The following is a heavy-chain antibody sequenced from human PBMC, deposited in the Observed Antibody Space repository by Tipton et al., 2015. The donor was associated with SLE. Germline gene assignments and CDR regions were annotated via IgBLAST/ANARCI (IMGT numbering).Heavy chain of an antibody. D-gene: IGHD6-19*01. CDR3: AKAMGSSGWSPHLDY. V-gene: IGHV3-9*01. CDR1: GFTFDDYA. J-gene: IGHJ4*02. Sequence: SLRLSCAASGFTFDDYAMHWVRQAPGKGLEWVSGISWNSGSIGYADSVKGRFTISRDNAKNSLSLQMNSLRAEDTALYYCAKAMGSSGWSPHLDYWGQGTLVTVSS. CDR2: ISWNSGSI.